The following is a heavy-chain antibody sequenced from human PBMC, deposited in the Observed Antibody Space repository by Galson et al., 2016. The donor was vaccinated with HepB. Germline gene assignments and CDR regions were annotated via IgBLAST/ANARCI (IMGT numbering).Heavy chain of an antibody. CDR3: ARSAQRDYDFIWGRYNRDIFEI. CDR2: IYHSGST. CDR1: GDSISINKW. V-gene: IGHV4-4*02. Sequence: ETLSLTCAVSGDSISINKWWSWVRQPPGKGLEWIAEIYHSGSTNYNPSLKSRVTISVDKSKNQFSLNLSSLTAADTAVYYLARSAQRDYDFIWGRYNRDIFEIWCQGTMVTVSS. D-gene: IGHD3-16*01. J-gene: IGHJ3*02.